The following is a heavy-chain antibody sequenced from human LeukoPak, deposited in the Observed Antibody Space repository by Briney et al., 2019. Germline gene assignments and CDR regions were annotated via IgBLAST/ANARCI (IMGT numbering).Heavy chain of an antibody. CDR2: ISYDGSNK. CDR1: GFTFSSYG. V-gene: IGHV3-30*03. J-gene: IGHJ4*02. D-gene: IGHD6-13*01. CDR3: IQSVIAARTFDY. Sequence: GRSLRLSCAASGFTFSSYGMHWVRQAPGKGLEWVAVISYDGSNKYYADSVKGRFTISRDNSKNTLYLQMNSLRAEDTAVYYCIQSVIAARTFDYWGQGTLVTVSS.